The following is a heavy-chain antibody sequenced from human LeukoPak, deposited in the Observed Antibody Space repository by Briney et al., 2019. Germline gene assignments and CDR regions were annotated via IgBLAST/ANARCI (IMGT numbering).Heavy chain of an antibody. CDR1: GFTFSTYA. CDR3: AKDLEWELPYYYYMDV. Sequence: GGSLRLSCAASGFTFSTYAMNWVRQAPGKGLGWVSAIGGTGRSTYYSDSVKGRFTISRDNSKNTLYLQMHSLRAEDTALYFCAKDLEWELPYYYYMDVWGKGTTVTVSS. V-gene: IGHV3-23*01. J-gene: IGHJ6*03. D-gene: IGHD1-26*01. CDR2: IGGTGRST.